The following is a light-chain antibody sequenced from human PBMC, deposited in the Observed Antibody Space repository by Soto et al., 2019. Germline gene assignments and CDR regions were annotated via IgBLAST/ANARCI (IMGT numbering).Light chain of an antibody. J-gene: IGKJ5*01. CDR3: QNYSNSPPFT. Sequence: EIVLTQFPGTLSLSPGERATVFCRASQGVSSRYVGWYQQKPGQAPRLLIYGTSTRATDIPDRFSGSGSGTDFTLTVSRLEPEGLGVYYCQNYSNSPPFTFGQGTRLDIK. CDR2: GTS. CDR1: QGVSSRY. V-gene: IGKV3-20*01.